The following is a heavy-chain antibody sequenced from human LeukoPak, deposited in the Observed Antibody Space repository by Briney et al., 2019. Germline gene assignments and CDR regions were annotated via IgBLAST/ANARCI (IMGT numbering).Heavy chain of an antibody. CDR2: MNPNSGNT. CDR1: GYTFTSYD. Sequence: ASVKVSCKASGYTFTSYDINWVRQATGQGLEWMGWMNPNSGNTGYAQKFQGRVTMTRNTSISTAYMELSSLRSEDTAVYYCARGRGRRCTSGVCYQAYYYYGMDVWGQGTTVTVSS. CDR3: ARGRGRRCTSGVCYQAYYYYGMDV. J-gene: IGHJ6*02. D-gene: IGHD2-8*01. V-gene: IGHV1-8*01.